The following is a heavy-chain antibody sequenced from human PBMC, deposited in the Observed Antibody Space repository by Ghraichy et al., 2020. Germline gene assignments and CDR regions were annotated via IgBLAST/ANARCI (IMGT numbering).Heavy chain of an antibody. CDR2: IYYSGST. D-gene: IGHD3-10*01. CDR1: GGSISSSSYY. CDR3: ARGGSGSYYLRAADAFDI. J-gene: IGHJ3*02. Sequence: SETLSLTCTVSGGSISSSSYYWGWIRQPPGKGLEWIGSIYYSGSTYYNPSLKSRVTISVDTSKNQFSLKLSSVTAADTAVYYCARGGSGSYYLRAADAFDIWGQGTMVTVSS. V-gene: IGHV4-39*07.